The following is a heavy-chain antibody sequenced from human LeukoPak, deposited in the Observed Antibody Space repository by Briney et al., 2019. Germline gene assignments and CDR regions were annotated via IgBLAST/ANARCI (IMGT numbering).Heavy chain of an antibody. CDR2: IYYSGST. J-gene: IGHJ4*02. Sequence: SETLSLTCTVSGGSISSSSYYWGWIRQPPGKGLEWIGSIYYSGSTYYNPSLKSRVTISVDTSKNQFSLKLSSVTAADTAVYYCARQTGSGLFTLPGGQGTLVTVSS. D-gene: IGHD3/OR15-3a*01. V-gene: IGHV4-39*01. CDR3: ARQTGSGLFTLP. CDR1: GGSISSSSYY.